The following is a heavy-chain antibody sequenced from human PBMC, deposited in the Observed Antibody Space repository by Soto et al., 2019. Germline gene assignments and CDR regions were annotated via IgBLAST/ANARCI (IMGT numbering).Heavy chain of an antibody. J-gene: IGHJ4*02. Sequence: QVQLVESGGGVVQPGRSLRLSCAASGFTFSSYGMHWVRQAPGKGLEWVAVIWYDGSNKYYADSVKGRFTISRDNCKNTLYLQMNSLRAEDTAVYYCAREVDQWLRLDYWGQGTLVTVSS. CDR2: IWYDGSNK. V-gene: IGHV3-33*01. CDR3: AREVDQWLRLDY. D-gene: IGHD5-12*01. CDR1: GFTFSSYG.